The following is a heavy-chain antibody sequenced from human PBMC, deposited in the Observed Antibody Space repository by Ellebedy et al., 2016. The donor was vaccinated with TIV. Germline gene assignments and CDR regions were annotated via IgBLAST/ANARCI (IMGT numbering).Heavy chain of an antibody. CDR3: ARDPGPGSFDY. J-gene: IGHJ4*02. CDR2: ISADNGNT. V-gene: IGHV1-18*01. Sequence: AASVKVSCKASGYTFTSYGISWVRQAPEQGLEWMGWISADNGNTNYAQKFQGRVTMTTDTSTSTAYMELRSLRSDDTAVYYCARDPGPGSFDYWGQGTLVTVSS. CDR1: GYTFTSYG. D-gene: IGHD3-10*01.